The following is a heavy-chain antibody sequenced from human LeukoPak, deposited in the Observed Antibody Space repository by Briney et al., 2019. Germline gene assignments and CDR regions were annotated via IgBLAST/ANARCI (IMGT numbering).Heavy chain of an antibody. D-gene: IGHD2-21*01. V-gene: IGHV3-21*01. Sequence: SGGSLRLSCAASGFTFSSYSMNWVRQAPGKGLEWVSSISSSDSYIYYADSVKGRFTISRDNAKNSLYLQMNSLRAEDTAVYYCARDHPSYCGGDSCAYWGQGTLVTVSS. CDR3: ARDHPSYCGGDSCAY. CDR2: ISSSDSYI. CDR1: GFTFSSYS. J-gene: IGHJ4*02.